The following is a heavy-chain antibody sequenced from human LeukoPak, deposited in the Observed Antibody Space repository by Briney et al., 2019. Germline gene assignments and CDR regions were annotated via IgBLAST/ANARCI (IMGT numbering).Heavy chain of an antibody. Sequence: GGSLRLSCAASAFTFSSYAMSWVRQAPGKGLEWVSIISPGGTSIYYADSVKGRFTISRDNSKNTLYLQMNYLRAEDTALYYCAKNIAAPTTPFDYWGQGTLVTVSS. J-gene: IGHJ4*02. CDR1: AFTFSSYA. CDR3: AKNIAAPTTPFDY. CDR2: ISPGGTSI. D-gene: IGHD6-13*01. V-gene: IGHV3-23*01.